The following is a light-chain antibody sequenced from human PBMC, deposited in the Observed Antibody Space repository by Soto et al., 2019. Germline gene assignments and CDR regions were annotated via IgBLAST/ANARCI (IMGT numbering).Light chain of an antibody. Sequence: QSVLTQPASVSGSPGQSITISCTGTSSDVGGYNYVSWYQQHPGKVPKLMIYEVSTRPSGVSNRFSGSKSGNTAPLTISGLQAEDEADYYCSSYTSSSTLVFGGGTKLTVL. V-gene: IGLV2-14*01. J-gene: IGLJ2*01. CDR2: EVS. CDR1: SSDVGGYNY. CDR3: SSYTSSSTLV.